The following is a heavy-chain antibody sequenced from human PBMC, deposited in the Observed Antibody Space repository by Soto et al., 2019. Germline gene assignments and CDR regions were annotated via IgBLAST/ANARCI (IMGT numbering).Heavy chain of an antibody. CDR2: IYSGGST. Sequence: GGSLRLSCAASGFTVSSNYMSWVRQAPGKGLEWVSVIYSGGSTYYADSVKGRFTISRDNSKNTLYLQMNSLRAEDTAVYYCVRDVDEGEELVAYAIWGQGTMVTVSS. CDR3: VRDVDEGEELVAYAI. D-gene: IGHD5-12*01. V-gene: IGHV3-53*01. J-gene: IGHJ3*02. CDR1: GFTVSSNY.